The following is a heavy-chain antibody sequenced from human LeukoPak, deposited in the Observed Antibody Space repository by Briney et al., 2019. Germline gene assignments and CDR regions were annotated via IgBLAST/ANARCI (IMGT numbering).Heavy chain of an antibody. D-gene: IGHD3-16*01. CDR2: INAVNGNT. Sequence: ASVKVSCKASGYTFTNYIIHWVRQAPGQGLEWMGWINAVNGNTEYSQKFQGRVTNTRDPSASTAYMDLSSLRSGDTAVYYCARVVTRLREGDYYYDLDVWGQGTTVTVSS. CDR3: ARVVTRLREGDYYYDLDV. CDR1: GYTFTNYI. J-gene: IGHJ6*02. V-gene: IGHV1-3*01.